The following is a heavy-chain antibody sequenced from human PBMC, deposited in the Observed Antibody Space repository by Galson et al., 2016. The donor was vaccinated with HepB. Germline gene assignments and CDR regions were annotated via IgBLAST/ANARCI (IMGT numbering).Heavy chain of an antibody. D-gene: IGHD4-17*01. CDR2: IDPNGGST. J-gene: IGHJ2*01. CDR1: GYSLMNYY. Sequence: SVKVSCKASGYSLMNYYMHWVRQAPGQGLEWVGVIDPNGGSTSYARRLQGRVIMTGDTSPSTVYMELSSLSSEDTAVYYCARSSTVTYWYFDRCGSGTLVTVSS. V-gene: IGHV1-46*01. CDR3: ARSSTVTYWYFDR.